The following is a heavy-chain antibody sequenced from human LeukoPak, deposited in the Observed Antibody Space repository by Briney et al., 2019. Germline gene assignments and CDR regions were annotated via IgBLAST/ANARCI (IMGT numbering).Heavy chain of an antibody. CDR1: GFTFSSYW. D-gene: IGHD3-10*01. Sequence: PGGSLRLSCAASGFTFSSYWMHWVRQAPGKGLVWVSRINSDESSTSYADSVKGRFTISRDNAKNTLYLQMNSLRAEDTAVYYCARDAWDYYGSGSSDYWGRGTLVTVSS. J-gene: IGHJ4*02. V-gene: IGHV3-74*01. CDR2: INSDESST. CDR3: ARDAWDYYGSGSSDY.